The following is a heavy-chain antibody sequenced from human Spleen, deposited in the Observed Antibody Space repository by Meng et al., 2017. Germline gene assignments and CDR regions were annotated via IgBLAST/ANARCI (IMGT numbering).Heavy chain of an antibody. J-gene: IGHJ4*02. V-gene: IGHV3-11*01. D-gene: IGHD2-2*01. CDR3: ARGGRTSCYSPSAY. Sequence: QVQLVESGGGLVNPGGSLRLSCAASGFTFSDYYMSWIRQAPGKGLEWVSFISRSGTTIYYTDSVRGRFTISRDNTKNSLYLQMNNLRAEDTALYYCARGGRTSCYSPSAYWGQGTLVTVSS. CDR2: ISRSGTTI. CDR1: GFTFSDYY.